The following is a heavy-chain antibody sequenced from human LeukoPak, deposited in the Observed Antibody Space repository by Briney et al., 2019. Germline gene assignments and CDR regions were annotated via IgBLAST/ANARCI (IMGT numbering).Heavy chain of an antibody. V-gene: IGHV3-23*01. Sequence: GGSLRLSCAASGFTFSSYAMHWVRQAPGKGLEWVSAISGSGGSTYYADSVKGRFTISRDNSKNTLYLQMNSLRAEDTAVYYCAKVTSLIVQNALDYWGQGTLVTVSS. D-gene: IGHD3-22*01. CDR1: GFTFSSYA. CDR3: AKVTSLIVQNALDY. CDR2: ISGSGGST. J-gene: IGHJ4*02.